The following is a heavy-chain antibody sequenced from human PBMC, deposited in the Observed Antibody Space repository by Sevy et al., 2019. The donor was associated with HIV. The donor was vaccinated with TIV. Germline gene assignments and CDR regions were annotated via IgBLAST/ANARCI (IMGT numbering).Heavy chain of an antibody. V-gene: IGHV3-74*01. CDR3: ARRYFDL. Sequence: GGSLRLSCVASGFTFSSYWMHWVRQAPGKGLVWVSRINTDGTSTTYADSVKGRFTISRDNAKNALYLQMDGLRVEDTAVYYCARRYFDLWGQGTQVTVSS. J-gene: IGHJ4*02. CDR1: GFTFSSYW. CDR2: INTDGTST.